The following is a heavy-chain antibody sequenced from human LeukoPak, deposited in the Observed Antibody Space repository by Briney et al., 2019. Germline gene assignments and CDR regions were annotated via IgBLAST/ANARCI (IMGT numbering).Heavy chain of an antibody. CDR3: ARLRFDFWSGYTHPYFDY. CDR2: IYYSGTT. J-gene: IGHJ4*02. D-gene: IGHD3-3*01. CDR1: GGSISSSSYS. V-gene: IGHV4-39*01. Sequence: SETLSLTCTVSGGSISSSSYSWGWIRQPPGKGLEWIGSIYYSGTTYYNPSLKSRVTISVDTSKIQFSLKLSSVAAADTAVYFCARLRFDFWSGYTHPYFDYWGQGTLVTVSS.